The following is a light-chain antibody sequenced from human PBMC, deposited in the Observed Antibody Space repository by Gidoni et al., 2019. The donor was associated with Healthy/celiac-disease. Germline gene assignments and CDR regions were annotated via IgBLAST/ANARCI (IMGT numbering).Light chain of an antibody. V-gene: IGKV3-15*01. CDR1: QSVSSN. Sequence: EIVMTQSPATLSVSPGERATPSCRASQSVSSNLPWYQQKPGQAPRPLIYGASTRATGIPARFSGSGSGTEFTLTISSLQSEDFAVYYCQQYNSWPPWTFGQGTKVEIK. CDR3: QQYNSWPPWT. J-gene: IGKJ1*01. CDR2: GAS.